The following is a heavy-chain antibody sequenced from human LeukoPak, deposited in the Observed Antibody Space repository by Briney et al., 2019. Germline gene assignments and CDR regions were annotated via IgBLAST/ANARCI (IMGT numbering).Heavy chain of an antibody. D-gene: IGHD6-19*01. CDR1: GFTFSSYG. CDR2: IWYDGSNK. Sequence: GRSLRLSCAASGFTFSSYGMHWVRQAPGKGLEWVAVIWYDGSNKYYADSVKGRFTTSRDNSKNTLYLQMNSLRAEDTAVYYCARRGGWSFFDYWGQGTLVTVSS. J-gene: IGHJ4*02. CDR3: ARRGGWSFFDY. V-gene: IGHV3-33*01.